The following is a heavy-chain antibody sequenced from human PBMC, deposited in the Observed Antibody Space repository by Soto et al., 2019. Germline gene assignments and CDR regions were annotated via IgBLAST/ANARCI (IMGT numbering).Heavy chain of an antibody. Sequence: QVQLVQSGAEVKKPGASVKVSCKASGYTFTSYGISWVRQAPGQGLELMGWISAYNGNTNYAQKLQGRVTMTTDTSTSTAYMELRSLRSDDTAVYYCARDQTPIPFGGVPTYYWGQGTLVTVSS. J-gene: IGHJ4*02. CDR1: GYTFTSYG. CDR3: ARDQTPIPFGGVPTYY. D-gene: IGHD3-16*01. V-gene: IGHV1-18*01. CDR2: ISAYNGNT.